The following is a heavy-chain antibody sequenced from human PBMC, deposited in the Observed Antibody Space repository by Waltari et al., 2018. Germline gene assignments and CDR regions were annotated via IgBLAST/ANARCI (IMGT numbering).Heavy chain of an antibody. CDR2: IITSSGNP. V-gene: IGHV7-4-1*02. CDR1: GYPFTSYA. D-gene: IGHD2-2*01. CDR3: TREVVPAATIVVNWFDP. Sequence: QVQLVQSGSELKKPGASVKVSCKASGYPFTSYAINWVRQAPGQGLELMGWIITSSGNPTYAQGFTGRFVFSLDTSVSTAYLQINNLQADDTAIYYCTREVVPAATIVVNWFDPWGQGTLVTVSS. J-gene: IGHJ5*02.